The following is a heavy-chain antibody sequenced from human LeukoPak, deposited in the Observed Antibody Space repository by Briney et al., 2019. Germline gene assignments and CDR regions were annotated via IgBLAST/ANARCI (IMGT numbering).Heavy chain of an antibody. J-gene: IGHJ4*02. Sequence: SETLSLTCTVSGGSISSYYWSWLRQPAGKGLEWIGRIYTSGSTNYNPSLTSRVTMSVDTSKNQFSLKLRSVTAADTAVYYCARDRSRYDILTGYASLDYWGQGTLVTVSS. V-gene: IGHV4-4*07. CDR2: IYTSGST. CDR1: GGSISSYY. D-gene: IGHD3-9*01. CDR3: ARDRSRYDILTGYASLDY.